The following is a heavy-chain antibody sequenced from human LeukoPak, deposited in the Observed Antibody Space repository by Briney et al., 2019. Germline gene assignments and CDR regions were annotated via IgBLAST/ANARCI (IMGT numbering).Heavy chain of an antibody. V-gene: IGHV4-59*08. CDR3: ARRDYYGSVNWFDP. D-gene: IGHD3-10*01. CDR2: IYYSGAT. J-gene: IGHJ5*02. CDR1: GGSISSYY. Sequence: PSETLSLTCTVSGGSISSYYWSWIRQPPGKGLEWIGYIYYSGATNYNPSLKSRVTISVDTSKNQFSLKLSSVTAADTAVYYCARRDYYGSVNWFDPWGQGTLVTVSS.